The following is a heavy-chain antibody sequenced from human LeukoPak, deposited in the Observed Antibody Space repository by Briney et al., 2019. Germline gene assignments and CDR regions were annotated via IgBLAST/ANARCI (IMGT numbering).Heavy chain of an antibody. CDR3: ASPYGIVGADDAFDI. V-gene: IGHV1-24*01. CDR2: FDPEDGET. J-gene: IGHJ3*02. Sequence: GASVKVSCKVSGYTLTELSMHWVRQAPGKGLEWMGGFDPEDGETIYAQKFQGRVTMTEDTSTDTAYMELSSLRSEDTAVYYCASPYGIVGADDAFDIWGQGTMLTVSS. D-gene: IGHD1-26*01. CDR1: GYTLTELS.